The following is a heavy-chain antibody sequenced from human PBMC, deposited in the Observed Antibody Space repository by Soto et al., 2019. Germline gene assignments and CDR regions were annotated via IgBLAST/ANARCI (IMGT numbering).Heavy chain of an antibody. CDR3: AKSLPQDFWSGLDY. J-gene: IGHJ4*02. D-gene: IGHD3-3*01. V-gene: IGHV3-30*18. Sequence: QVHLVESGGGVVQPGRSLRLSCAASGFTFSSYGMHWVRQAPGKGLEWVAVMAFDGTNEYYADSVKGRFTISRDNSKNTLFLQMNSLRADDTALYYCAKSLPQDFWSGLDYWGQGTLVTVSS. CDR2: MAFDGTNE. CDR1: GFTFSSYG.